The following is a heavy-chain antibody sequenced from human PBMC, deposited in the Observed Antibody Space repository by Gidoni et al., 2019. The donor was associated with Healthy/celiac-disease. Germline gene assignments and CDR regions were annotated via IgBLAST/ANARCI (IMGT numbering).Heavy chain of an antibody. J-gene: IGHJ6*02. D-gene: IGHD4-17*01. Sequence: QVQLVQSGGGVVQPWRSLRLSSAAAGFTSSSYGMHWVRQAPGKGLEWVAVISYDGSNKYYADSVKGRFTISRDNSKNTLYLQMNSLRAEDTAVYYGAKVRPHDSGDFLYYYYGMDVWGQGTTVTVSS. V-gene: IGHV3-30*18. CDR1: GFTSSSYG. CDR3: AKVRPHDSGDFLYYYYGMDV. CDR2: ISYDGSNK.